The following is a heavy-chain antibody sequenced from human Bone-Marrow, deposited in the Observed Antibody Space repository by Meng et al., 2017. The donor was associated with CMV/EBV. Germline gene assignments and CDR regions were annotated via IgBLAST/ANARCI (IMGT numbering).Heavy chain of an antibody. CDR1: YG. CDR2: ISAYNGNT. CDR3: ARAPYYDFWSGYWTGYYYGMDV. D-gene: IGHD3-3*01. Sequence: YGISWVRQAPGQGLEWMGWISAYNGNTNYAQKLQGRVTMTTDTSTSTAYMELRSLRSDDTAVYYCARAPYYDFWSGYWTGYYYGMDVWGQGTTVTVSS. V-gene: IGHV1-18*01. J-gene: IGHJ6*02.